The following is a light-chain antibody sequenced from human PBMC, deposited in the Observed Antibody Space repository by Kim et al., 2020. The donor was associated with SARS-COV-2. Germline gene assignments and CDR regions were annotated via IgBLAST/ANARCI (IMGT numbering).Light chain of an antibody. CDR2: EVS. V-gene: IGLV2-8*01. Sequence: QSAASAVTGTSSDVGRYNYVSWYQQHPGKAPKLMIYEVSKRPSGVPDRFSGSKSGNTASLTVSGLQAEDEADYYCSSYAGSNTIYVFGTGTKVTVL. CDR3: SSYAGSNTIYV. J-gene: IGLJ1*01. CDR1: SSDVGRYNY.